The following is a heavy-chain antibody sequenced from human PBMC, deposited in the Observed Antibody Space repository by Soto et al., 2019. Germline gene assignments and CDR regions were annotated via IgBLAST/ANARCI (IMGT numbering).Heavy chain of an antibody. Sequence: GGSLRLSCAASGFTFSSYGMHWVRQAPGKGLEWVAVIWYDGSNKYYADSVKGRFTISRDNSKNTLYLQMNSLRAEDTAVYYCARDKGCSSTSCYGVGYYFDYWGQGTLVTVSS. J-gene: IGHJ4*02. CDR1: GFTFSSYG. CDR2: IWYDGSNK. D-gene: IGHD2-2*01. V-gene: IGHV3-33*01. CDR3: ARDKGCSSTSCYGVGYYFDY.